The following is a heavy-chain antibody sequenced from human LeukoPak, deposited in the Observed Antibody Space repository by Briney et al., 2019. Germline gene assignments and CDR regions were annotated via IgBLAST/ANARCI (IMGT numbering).Heavy chain of an antibody. CDR3: AKSEITGTTRAPNWFDP. J-gene: IGHJ5*02. CDR2: ISGSNSYI. Sequence: GGSLRLSCAASGLTFSNFCMNWVRQTPGKGLEWVSAISGSNSYIYYADSVRGRFTISRDNSKNTLYLQMNSPRAEDTAVYFCAKSEITGTTRAPNWFDPRGQGTLVTVSS. V-gene: IGHV3-21*06. CDR1: GLTFSNFC. D-gene: IGHD1-7*01.